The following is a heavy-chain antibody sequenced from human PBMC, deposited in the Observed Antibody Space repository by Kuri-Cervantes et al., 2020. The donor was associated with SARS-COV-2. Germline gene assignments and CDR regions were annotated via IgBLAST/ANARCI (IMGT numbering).Heavy chain of an antibody. D-gene: IGHD3-10*01. CDR3: ARDNVFGELDY. Sequence: GGSLRLSCAASGFIFSSYGMHWVRQAPGKGLEWVAFVRSDGSNKHYTDSVKGRFTISRDNSKNTLYLQMNSLRAEDTAVYYCARDNVFGELDYWGQGTLVTVSS. CDR1: GFIFSSYG. J-gene: IGHJ4*02. V-gene: IGHV3-30*02. CDR2: VRSDGSNK.